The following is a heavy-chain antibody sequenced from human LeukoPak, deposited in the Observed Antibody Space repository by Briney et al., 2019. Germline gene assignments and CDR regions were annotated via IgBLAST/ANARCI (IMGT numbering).Heavy chain of an antibody. Sequence: PGGSLRLSCAASGFTFSSYAMSWVRQAPGKGLEWVSAISGSGGSTYYADSVKGRFTISRDNSKNTLYLQMNSLRAEDTAVYYCANSLRFLTQYYFDYWGQGTLVTVSS. CDR1: GFTFSSYA. CDR2: ISGSGGST. V-gene: IGHV3-23*01. J-gene: IGHJ4*02. CDR3: ANSLRFLTQYYFDY. D-gene: IGHD3-3*01.